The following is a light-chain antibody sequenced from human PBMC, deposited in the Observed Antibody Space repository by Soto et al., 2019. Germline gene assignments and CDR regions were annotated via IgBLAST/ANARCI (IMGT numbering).Light chain of an antibody. CDR1: SGSIDSNY. Sequence: NFMLTQPHSVSESPGKTVTISCTGSSGSIDSNYVQWYHQRPGSAPTTVIYEDNQRPSGVPDRFSGSIDSSSNSASLTISGLKTDDEADYYCQSYHSGNVVFGGGTKLTVL. CDR3: QSYHSGNVV. J-gene: IGLJ2*01. V-gene: IGLV6-57*02. CDR2: EDN.